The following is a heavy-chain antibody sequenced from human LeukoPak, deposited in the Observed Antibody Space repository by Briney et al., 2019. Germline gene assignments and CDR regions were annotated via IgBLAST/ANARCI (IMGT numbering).Heavy chain of an antibody. J-gene: IGHJ5*02. CDR3: ARNSAVATSRSWFDP. V-gene: IGHV4-61*05. CDR2: AYYSGST. CDR1: GGSISGSSYY. Sequence: PSETLSLTCNVSGGSISGSSYYWSWIRQPPGKGLEWIGYAYYSGSTTYNPSLESRVTISVDTSKNQFSLKLTAVTAADTAVYYCARNSAVATSRSWFDPWGQGTLVTVSS. D-gene: IGHD6-19*01.